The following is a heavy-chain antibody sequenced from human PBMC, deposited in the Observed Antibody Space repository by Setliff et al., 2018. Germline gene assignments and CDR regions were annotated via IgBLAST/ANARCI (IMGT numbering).Heavy chain of an antibody. V-gene: IGHV3-15*04. Sequence: GGSLRLSCAASGFTFSDDWMNWVRQAPGKGLEWVGRIESKADGGTADFAAPVKGRFTISRDDSKTTMSLQMNSLKTEDTAVYFCATRLGDFWGQGTLVTVSS. J-gene: IGHJ4*02. CDR1: GFTFSDDW. CDR2: IESKADGGTA. CDR3: ATRLGDF.